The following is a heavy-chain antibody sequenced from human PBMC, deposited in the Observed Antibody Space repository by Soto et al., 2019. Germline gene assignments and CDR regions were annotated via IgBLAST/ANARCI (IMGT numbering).Heavy chain of an antibody. D-gene: IGHD1-26*01. CDR3: ARDRGSYGFDY. V-gene: IGHV1-18*01. Sequence: QVQLVQSGAEVKKPGASVKVSCKASGYTFTSYGISWVRQAPGQGLEWMGWISAYNGNTNYAQKLQGRVTMTTDTSVRSVSLELKSLRSDATAVYYCARDRGSYGFDYWGQGTLVTVSS. J-gene: IGHJ4*02. CDR2: ISAYNGNT. CDR1: GYTFTSYG.